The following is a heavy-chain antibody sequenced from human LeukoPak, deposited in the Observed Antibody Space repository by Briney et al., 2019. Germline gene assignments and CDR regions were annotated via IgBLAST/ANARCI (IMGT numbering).Heavy chain of an antibody. Sequence: GGSLRLSCAASGFTFSSCAMSWVRQAPGKGLEWVSAISGSGGSTYYADSVKGRFTISRDNSKNTLYLQMNSLRAEDTAVYYCAKGGRRRYFDWLLPGDYWGQGTLVTVSS. V-gene: IGHV3-23*01. CDR2: ISGSGGST. CDR1: GFTFSSCA. D-gene: IGHD3-9*01. CDR3: AKGGRRRYFDWLLPGDY. J-gene: IGHJ4*02.